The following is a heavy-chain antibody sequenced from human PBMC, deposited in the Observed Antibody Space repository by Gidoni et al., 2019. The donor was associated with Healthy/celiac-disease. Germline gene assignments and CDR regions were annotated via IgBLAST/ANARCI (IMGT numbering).Heavy chain of an antibody. CDR1: GGSFSGYY. CDR3: ARGKVPKSGYVGY. V-gene: IGHV4-34*01. J-gene: IGHJ4*02. D-gene: IGHD5-12*01. Sequence: QVQLQQWGAGLLKPSETLSLTCAVYGGSFSGYYWSWIRQPPGKGLEWIGEINHSGSTNYNPSLKSRVTISVDTSKNQFSLKLSSVTAADTAVYYCARGKVPKSGYVGYWGQGTLVTVSS. CDR2: INHSGST.